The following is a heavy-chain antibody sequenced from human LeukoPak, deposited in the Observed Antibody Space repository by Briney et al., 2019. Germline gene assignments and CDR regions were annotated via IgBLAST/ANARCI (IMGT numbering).Heavy chain of an antibody. V-gene: IGHV3-23*01. J-gene: IGHJ3*02. Sequence: GGSLRLSCAASGFTFSSYGMSWVRQAPGKGLEWVSAISGSGGSTYYADSVKGRFTISRDNAKNSLYLQMNSLRAEDTAVYYCARGWDAFDIWGQGTMVTVSS. CDR2: ISGSGGST. CDR1: GFTFSSYG. CDR3: ARGWDAFDI. D-gene: IGHD5-24*01.